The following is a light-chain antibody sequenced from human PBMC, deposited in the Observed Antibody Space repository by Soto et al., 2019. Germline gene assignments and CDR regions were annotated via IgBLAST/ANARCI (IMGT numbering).Light chain of an antibody. CDR3: QQSSSFPLT. J-gene: IGKJ4*01. Sequence: IQMTQSPSPVSAAVGDRVTITCRTSQGISSWLAWYQKKPGTAPKLLIYGATTLRSGVPSRFSGSESGTEFTLTITTLQPEDFATYYCQQSSSFPLTFGGGTKVEVK. CDR2: GAT. CDR1: QGISSW. V-gene: IGKV1-12*01.